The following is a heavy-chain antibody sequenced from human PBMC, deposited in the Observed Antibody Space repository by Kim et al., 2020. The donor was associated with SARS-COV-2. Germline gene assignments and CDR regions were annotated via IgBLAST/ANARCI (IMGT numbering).Heavy chain of an antibody. D-gene: IGHD2-8*01. CDR3: ARDGCATTNYNWFDL. CDR2: LYAGGNI. CDR1: GFTVSSNY. V-gene: IGHV3-66*01. Sequence: GGSLRLSCVASGFTVSSNYMSWVRQAPGKGLEWLSVLYAGGNIFYADSVKGRFTISRDNSKNTVFLQMNSLRAEDTAVYYCARDGCATTNYNWFDLWGQGTLVTVSS. J-gene: IGHJ5*02.